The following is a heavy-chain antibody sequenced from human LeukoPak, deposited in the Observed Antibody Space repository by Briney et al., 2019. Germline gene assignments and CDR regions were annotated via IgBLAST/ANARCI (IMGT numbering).Heavy chain of an antibody. J-gene: IGHJ3*02. CDR1: GGSFTSSDYY. Sequence: SGPTLVKPSETLSLTCIVSGGSFTSSDYYWGWIRQSPEKGLEWIGSFYYRGSTHYNPSLKSRVTISVDLSKNQLSLNLSSVTAADTAVYYCARDPPPRNIHPYYLHDAFDIWGQGTMVTVSS. V-gene: IGHV4-39*07. CDR2: FYYRGST. D-gene: IGHD3-10*01. CDR3: ARDPPPRNIHPYYLHDAFDI.